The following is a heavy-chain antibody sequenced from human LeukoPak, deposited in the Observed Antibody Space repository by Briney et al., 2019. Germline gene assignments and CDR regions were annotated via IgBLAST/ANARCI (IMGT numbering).Heavy chain of an antibody. CDR2: IYHSGST. V-gene: IGHV4-59*12. CDR1: GGSISSYY. J-gene: IGHJ4*02. D-gene: IGHD4-11*01. Sequence: SETLSLTCTVSGGSISSYYWSWIRQPPGKGLEWIGYIYHSGSTIYNPSLKSRVAISVDTSKNQFSLKLSPVTAADTAVYYCARYSSEEPYHFDYWGQGTLVTVSS. CDR3: ARYSSEEPYHFDY.